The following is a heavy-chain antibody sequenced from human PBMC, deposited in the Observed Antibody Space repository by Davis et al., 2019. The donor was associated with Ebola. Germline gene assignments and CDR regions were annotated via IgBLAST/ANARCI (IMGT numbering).Heavy chain of an antibody. CDR3: ARMGYYTSSSAYSLVVSTLDS. D-gene: IGHD3-22*01. CDR1: GGSIRSYY. V-gene: IGHV4-59*01. Sequence: SETLSLTCTVPGGSIRSYYWSWIRQPPGKGLEWIGYIYYSGNPNYNPSLKSRVTMSVDPSKNQFSLKLSSVTAADTAVYYCARMGYYTSSSAYSLVVSTLDSWGQGTLVTVSS. J-gene: IGHJ4*02. CDR2: IYYSGNP.